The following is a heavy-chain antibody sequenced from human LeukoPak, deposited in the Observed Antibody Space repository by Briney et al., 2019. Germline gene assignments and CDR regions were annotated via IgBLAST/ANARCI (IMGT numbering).Heavy chain of an antibody. V-gene: IGHV4-4*07. J-gene: IGHJ5*02. CDR3: ARIITMVPGGYWFDG. Sequence: PSETLPLTYTVSGGYLSRYYLSRIRQPAGKGLEWIGRIHTSGSTNYNPSLKSRVTISVDKSKNQFSLKLSSVTAAHTAVYYCARIITMVPGGYWFDGWGQGTLVTVSS. CDR2: IHTSGST. D-gene: IGHD3-10*01. CDR1: GGYLSRYY.